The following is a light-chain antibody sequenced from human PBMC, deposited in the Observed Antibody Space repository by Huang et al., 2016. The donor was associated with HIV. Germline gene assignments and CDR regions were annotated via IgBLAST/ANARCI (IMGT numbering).Light chain of an antibody. CDR3: QKGYSTLGIT. J-gene: IGKJ5*01. CDR2: AAS. Sequence: DIQMTQSPSSLSASVGDRVTITCRASQSISSYLNWYQQKPGKAPKLLIYAASSLQSGLPSRFGGSRSETDFTLTITRLQPEDFATYYCQKGYSTLGITFGQGTQLEIK. CDR1: QSISSY. V-gene: IGKV1-39*01.